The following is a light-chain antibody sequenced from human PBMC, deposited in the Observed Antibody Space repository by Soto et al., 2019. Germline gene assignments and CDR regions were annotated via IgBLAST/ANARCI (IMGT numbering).Light chain of an antibody. V-gene: IGLV2-23*02. CDR1: SSDVGNYNL. Sequence: QSALTQPASVSGSPGQSITISCTGTSSDVGNYNLVSWYQQHPGKVPKFIIYEVSKRPSGISNRFSGSKSGNTASLTISGLQAEDEADYYCCSFAISSTYVFGSGTQLTVL. CDR2: EVS. J-gene: IGLJ1*01. CDR3: CSFAISSTYV.